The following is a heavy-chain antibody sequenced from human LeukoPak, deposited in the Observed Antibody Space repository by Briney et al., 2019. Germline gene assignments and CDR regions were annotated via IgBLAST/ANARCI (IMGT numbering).Heavy chain of an antibody. CDR2: INSDGYSI. J-gene: IGHJ4*02. V-gene: IGHV3-74*03. CDR1: GFTFSGYW. CDR3: AREYYDLLTGWEYYFDY. D-gene: IGHD3-9*01. Sequence: PGGSLRLSCAASGFTFSGYWMHWVRQAPGKGLVWVSRINSDGYSITYADSVKGRFTISRDNSKNTLYLQMNSLRAEDTAVYYCAREYYDLLTGWEYYFDYWGQGTLVTVSS.